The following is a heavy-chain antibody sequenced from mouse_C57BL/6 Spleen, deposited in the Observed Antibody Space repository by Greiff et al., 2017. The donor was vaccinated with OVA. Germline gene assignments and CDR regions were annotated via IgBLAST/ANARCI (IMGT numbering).Heavy chain of an antibody. CDR1: GFTFSSYG. J-gene: IGHJ2*01. CDR2: ISSGGSYT. Sequence: EVMLVESGGDLVKPGGSLKLSCAASGFTFSSYGMSWVRQTPDKRLEWVATISSGGSYTYYPDSVKGRFTISRDNAKNTLYLQMSSLKSEDTAMYYCARHGGNYVGYYFDYWGQGTTLTVSS. CDR3: ARHGGNYVGYYFDY. V-gene: IGHV5-6*01. D-gene: IGHD2-1*01.